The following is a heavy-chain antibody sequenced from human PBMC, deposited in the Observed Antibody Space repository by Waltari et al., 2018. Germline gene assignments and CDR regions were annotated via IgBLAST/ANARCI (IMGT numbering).Heavy chain of an antibody. D-gene: IGHD3-16*01. Sequence: EVQLVESGGGLVKPGGSLRLSCAASGFNFSTYRMTWVRQAPGKGLEWVSCISSSSRYIYYADSVKGRFTISRDNAKNSLHLQMNNLRVEDTAVYYCARDDMITFGGPTVDWGQGTLVSVSS. CDR3: ARDDMITFGGPTVD. V-gene: IGHV3-21*01. CDR1: GFNFSTYR. J-gene: IGHJ4*02. CDR2: ISSSSRYI.